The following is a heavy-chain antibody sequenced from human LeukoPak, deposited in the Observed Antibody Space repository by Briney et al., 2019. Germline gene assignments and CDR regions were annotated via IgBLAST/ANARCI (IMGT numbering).Heavy chain of an antibody. CDR3: ARGQAMIASFDI. J-gene: IGHJ3*02. V-gene: IGHV3-33*01. CDR2: IWYDGSNK. CDR1: GFTFSSYG. Sequence: GGSLRLSCAASGFTFSSYGMHWVRQAPAKGLEWVAVIWYDGSNKYYADSVKGRFTISRDNSKNTLYLQMNSPRAEDTAVYYCARGQAMIASFDIWGQGTMVTVSS. D-gene: IGHD3-22*01.